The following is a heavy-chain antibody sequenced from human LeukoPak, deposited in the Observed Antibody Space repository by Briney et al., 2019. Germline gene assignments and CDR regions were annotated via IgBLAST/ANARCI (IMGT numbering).Heavy chain of an antibody. CDR3: ARVGDYYDSSGYLSDFDY. J-gene: IGHJ4*02. CDR1: GGTFSSYA. V-gene: IGHV1-69*04. Sequence: GASVKVSCKASGGTFSSYAISWVRQAPGQGLEWMGRIIPILGIANYAQKFQGRVTITADKSTSTAYMELSSLRSEDTAVYYCARVGDYYDSSGYLSDFDYWGQGTLVTVSS. CDR2: IIPILGIA. D-gene: IGHD3-22*01.